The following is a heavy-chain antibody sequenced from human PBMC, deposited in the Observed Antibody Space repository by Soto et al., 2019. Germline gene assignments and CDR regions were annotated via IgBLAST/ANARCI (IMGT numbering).Heavy chain of an antibody. CDR3: ARGSGNYYYYGLDV. CDR2: MYYSGST. D-gene: IGHD1-26*01. CDR1: GGSISYYY. Sequence: QVQLQESGPGLVKPSETLSLTCTVSGGSISYYYWSWIRQPPGKGLEWIGYMYYSGSTNYNPSLKRRVTISVDPSKKQVSLKLNSVTAADTAVYYCARGSGNYYYYGLDVWGLGTTVTVSS. J-gene: IGHJ6*02. V-gene: IGHV4-59*01.